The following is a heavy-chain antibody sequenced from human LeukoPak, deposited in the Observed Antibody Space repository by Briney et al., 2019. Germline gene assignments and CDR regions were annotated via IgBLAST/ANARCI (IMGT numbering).Heavy chain of an antibody. CDR3: ARVSARLHDFDY. CDR1: GGSISSYY. D-gene: IGHD6-25*01. Sequence: SETLSLTCTVSGGSISSYYWSWMRQPPGKGLEWIGYIYDSGSTNYNPSLKSRVTMAVDTSKKQFSLKLSSVTAADTAVYYCARVSARLHDFDYWGQGTLVTVSS. CDR2: IYDSGST. V-gene: IGHV4-59*01. J-gene: IGHJ4*02.